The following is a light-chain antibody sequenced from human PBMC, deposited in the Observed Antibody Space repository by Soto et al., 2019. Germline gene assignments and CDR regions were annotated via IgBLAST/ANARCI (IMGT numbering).Light chain of an antibody. CDR2: NTF. CDR3: QQYGALPPT. J-gene: IGKJ1*01. CDR1: QSVVNYQ. V-gene: IGKV3-20*01. Sequence: EVVLTQSPGTLSLSPGERATLSCRTSQSVVNYQLAWYRQKPGQAPRLLIYNTFYRATGIPDRFSGTGSETDFTLTISRLEPEDFAVYHCQQYGALPPTFGQGTRVEIK.